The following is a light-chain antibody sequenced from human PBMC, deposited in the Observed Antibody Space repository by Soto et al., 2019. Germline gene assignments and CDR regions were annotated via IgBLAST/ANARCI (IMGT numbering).Light chain of an antibody. Sequence: AVQMAQSPSSVSASIGDRVTITCRASRQIGNYVAWYQQRPGTAPRLLISSASTVHNGVPSRFSGGTSGTDFTLTISPLQSEDFGTYYCQQYYSYPLTFGQGTRLDLK. V-gene: IGKV1-8*01. J-gene: IGKJ5*01. CDR1: RQIGNY. CDR2: SAS. CDR3: QQYYSYPLT.